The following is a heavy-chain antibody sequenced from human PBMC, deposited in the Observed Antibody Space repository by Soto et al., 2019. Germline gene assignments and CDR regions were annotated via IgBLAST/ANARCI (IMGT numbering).Heavy chain of an antibody. CDR1: GFTFDDYA. D-gene: IGHD3-16*02. J-gene: IGHJ4*02. V-gene: IGHV3-9*01. CDR2: INWNGGSI. Sequence: GGSLRLSCAASGFTFDDYAMHWVRQAPGKGLEWVSGINWNGGSIGYADSVKGRFTISRDNAKNSLYLQMNSLRAEDTALYYCALITFGGVIGPFDHWGQGTLVTVSS. CDR3: ALITFGGVIGPFDH.